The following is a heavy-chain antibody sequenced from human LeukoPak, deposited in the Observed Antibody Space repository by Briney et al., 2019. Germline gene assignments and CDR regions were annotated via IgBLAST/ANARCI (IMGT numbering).Heavy chain of an antibody. V-gene: IGHV3-74*01. CDR2: TNSDGSIT. Sequence: QPGGSLRLSCAASEFTFSNYWMHWVRQAPGKGLVWVSRTNSDGSITSYADSGKGRFTISRDNAKNTLYLQMNSLRAEDTAVYYCARERAAADDSLDYWGQGTLVTVSS. CDR3: ARERAAADDSLDY. D-gene: IGHD6-13*01. J-gene: IGHJ4*02. CDR1: EFTFSNYW.